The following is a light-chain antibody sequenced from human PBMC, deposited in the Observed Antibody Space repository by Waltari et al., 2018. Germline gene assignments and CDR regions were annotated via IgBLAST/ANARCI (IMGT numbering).Light chain of an antibody. CDR3: SSYAGNKNLI. V-gene: IGLV2-8*01. Sequence: QSALTQPPSASGSPGQSVTISCTATNSDLGRYNFVSWYQQHPGKAPKLMIYEVYKRPSGVPDRFSGSKSGNTASLTVSGLQTEDEADYYCSSYAGNKNLIFGAGTKLTVL. CDR2: EVY. CDR1: NSDLGRYNF. J-gene: IGLJ2*01.